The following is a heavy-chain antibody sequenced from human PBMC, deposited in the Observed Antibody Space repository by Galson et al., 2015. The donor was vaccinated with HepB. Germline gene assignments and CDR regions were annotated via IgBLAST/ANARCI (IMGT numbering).Heavy chain of an antibody. CDR2: ISAYNGNT. Sequence: SVKVSCKASGYTFTSYGISWVRQAPGQGLEWMGWISAYNGNTNYAQKLQGRVTMTTDTSTSTAYMELRSLRSDDTAVYYCARSYDSSGYWWVSDAFDIWGQGTMVTVSS. J-gene: IGHJ3*02. D-gene: IGHD3-22*01. V-gene: IGHV1-18*01. CDR3: ARSYDSSGYWWVSDAFDI. CDR1: GYTFTSYG.